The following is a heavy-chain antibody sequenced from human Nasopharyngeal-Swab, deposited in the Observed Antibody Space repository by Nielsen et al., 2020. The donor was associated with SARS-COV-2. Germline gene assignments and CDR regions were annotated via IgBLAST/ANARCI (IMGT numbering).Heavy chain of an antibody. Sequence: GESLKNSWAASGFTFSSFAMHRGRQAPGKGLEREGLISYDGSHENYADSVRGRFTISRDNSKDTVHLQMNSLRPEDTAVYYCARDSVYNFGVFIITTSFMDVWGKGTTVTVSS. D-gene: IGHD3-3*01. CDR2: ISYDGSHE. CDR3: ARDSVYNFGVFIITTSFMDV. J-gene: IGHJ6*03. CDR1: GFTFSSFA. V-gene: IGHV3-30*04.